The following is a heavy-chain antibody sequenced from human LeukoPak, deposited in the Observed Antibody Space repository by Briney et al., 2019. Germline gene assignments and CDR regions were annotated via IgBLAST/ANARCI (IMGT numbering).Heavy chain of an antibody. CDR2: IYPGESET. D-gene: IGHD4-17*01. J-gene: IGHJ4*02. Sequence: GGSLEISCQGSGSTFTTYWSNWVRQLPGKGLEWMGIIYPGESETRYSPSFQGQVTISADKSITTVYMQSRSLKASDTAMYYCARLYGDYALDYSGQGTLVSVSS. CDR3: ARLYGDYALDY. V-gene: IGHV5-51*01. CDR1: GSTFTTYW.